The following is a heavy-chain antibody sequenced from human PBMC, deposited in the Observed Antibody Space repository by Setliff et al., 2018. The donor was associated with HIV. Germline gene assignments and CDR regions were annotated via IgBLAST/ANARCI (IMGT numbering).Heavy chain of an antibody. V-gene: IGHV1-46*01. CDR1: GYTLSNYY. CDR3: AREGQWLA. CDR2: INPSGEST. Sequence: ASVKVSCKASGYTLSNYYMHWVRQAPGQGLEWMGIINPSGESTTYAQRFQGRVTMTTDRSTSTVYMELSSLRSEDTAVYYCAREGQWLAWGQGTLVTVS. J-gene: IGHJ5*02. D-gene: IGHD6-19*01.